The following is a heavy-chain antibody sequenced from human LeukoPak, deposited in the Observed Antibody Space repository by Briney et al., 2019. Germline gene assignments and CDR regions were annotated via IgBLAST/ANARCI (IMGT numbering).Heavy chain of an antibody. V-gene: IGHV3-30*02. D-gene: IGHD6-13*01. CDR1: GFTFSSYG. CDR2: IRYDGSNK. Sequence: GGSLRLSCAASGFTFSSYGMHWVRQAPGKGLEWVAFIRYDGSNKYYADSVKGRFTISRDNSKNTLYLQMNSLRAEDAAVYYCARDRRSSSSWQGDYWGQGTLVTVSS. J-gene: IGHJ4*02. CDR3: ARDRRSSSSWQGDY.